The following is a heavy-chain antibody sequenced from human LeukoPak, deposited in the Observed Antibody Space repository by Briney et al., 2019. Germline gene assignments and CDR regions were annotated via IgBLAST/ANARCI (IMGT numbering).Heavy chain of an antibody. D-gene: IGHD2-15*01. Sequence: ASVKVSCKASGYTFTSYGISWVRQAPGQGLEWMGWISAYNGNTNYAQKLQGRVTMTTDTSTSTAYMELRSLGSDDTAVYYCARDRDIVVVVAATSDYGFDYWGQGTLVTVSS. CDR2: ISAYNGNT. V-gene: IGHV1-18*01. CDR3: ARDRDIVVVVAATSDYGFDY. CDR1: GYTFTSYG. J-gene: IGHJ4*02.